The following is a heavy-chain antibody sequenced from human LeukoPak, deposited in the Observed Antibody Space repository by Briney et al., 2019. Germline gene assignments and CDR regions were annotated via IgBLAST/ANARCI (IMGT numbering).Heavy chain of an antibody. D-gene: IGHD6-13*01. Sequence: PSETLSLTCAVYGGSLSGYYWRWIRQPPGKGLEWIGEVSHSGSSNYNPSLKSRVTISVDTSKNQFSLKLSSVTAADTAVYYCARLLRGIAAAGSYYYYYMDVWGKGTTVTVSS. J-gene: IGHJ6*03. CDR2: VSHSGSS. CDR1: GGSLSGYY. CDR3: ARLLRGIAAAGSYYYYYMDV. V-gene: IGHV4-34*01.